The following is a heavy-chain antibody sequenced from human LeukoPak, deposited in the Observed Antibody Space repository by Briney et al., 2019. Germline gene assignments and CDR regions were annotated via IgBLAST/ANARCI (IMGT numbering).Heavy chain of an antibody. CDR2: IIPIFGTA. D-gene: IGHD3-10*01. CDR3: ARDQPPADGSGSYYNVN. V-gene: IGHV1-69*06. CDR1: GGTFSSYA. Sequence: SVKVSCKASGGTFSSYAISWVRQAPGQGLEWMGGIIPIFGTANYAQKFQGRVTITADKSTSTAYMELSSLRSEDTAVYYCARDQPPADGSGSYYNVNWGQGTLVTVSS. J-gene: IGHJ4*02.